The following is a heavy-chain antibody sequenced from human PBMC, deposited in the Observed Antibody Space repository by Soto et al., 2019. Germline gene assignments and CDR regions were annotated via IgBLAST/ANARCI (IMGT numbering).Heavy chain of an antibody. CDR1: GFTFSSYA. D-gene: IGHD1-26*01. CDR3: AREWWELQSYYYGMDV. V-gene: IGHV3-30-3*01. CDR2: ISYDGSNK. J-gene: IGHJ6*02. Sequence: GGSLRLSCAASGFTFSSYAMHWVRQAPGKGLEWVAVISYDGSNKYYADSVKGRFTISRDNSKNTLYLQMNSLRAEDTAVYYCAREWWELQSYYYGMDVWGQGTTVTVSS.